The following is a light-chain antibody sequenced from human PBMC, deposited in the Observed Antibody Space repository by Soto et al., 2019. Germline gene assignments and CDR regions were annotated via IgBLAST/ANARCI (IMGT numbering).Light chain of an antibody. V-gene: IGKV1-12*01. Sequence: DIQMTQSPSSVSASVGDSVTINCRASPGIRSWLAWYQQKPGKAPKLLIYAASSLQSGVPYRFSSSGYGTDVTHTLSILKPEDVATYDCQQANRFPLTVGGGTKVEIK. CDR2: AAS. CDR1: PGIRSW. J-gene: IGKJ4*01. CDR3: QQANRFPLT.